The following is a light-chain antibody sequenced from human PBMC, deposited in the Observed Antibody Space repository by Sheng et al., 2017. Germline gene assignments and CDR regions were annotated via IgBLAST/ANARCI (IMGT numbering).Light chain of an antibody. V-gene: IGKV3-20*01. CDR1: QRISRDY. J-gene: IGKJ4*01. CDR2: GAS. CDR3: QQYGTSPLT. Sequence: EVVLTQSPGTLSLSLGETATLSCRASQRISRDYIAWYQQKPGQSPRLLIFGASSRATGIPDRFSGSGSGTDFSLTISRLEPDDLAVYYCQQYGTSPLTFGGGTKVEIK.